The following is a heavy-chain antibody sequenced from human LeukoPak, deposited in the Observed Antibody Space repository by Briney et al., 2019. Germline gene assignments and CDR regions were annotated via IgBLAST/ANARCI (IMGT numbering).Heavy chain of an antibody. CDR3: ARDRAVTGPDAFDI. Sequence: ASVKVSCKASGYTFTSYGISWVRQAPGQGLEWMGWISAYSGNTNYAQKLQGRVTMTTDTSTSTAYMELRSLRSDDTAVYYCARDRAVTGPDAFDIWGQGTMVTVSS. V-gene: IGHV1-18*01. D-gene: IGHD3-10*01. J-gene: IGHJ3*02. CDR2: ISAYSGNT. CDR1: GYTFTSYG.